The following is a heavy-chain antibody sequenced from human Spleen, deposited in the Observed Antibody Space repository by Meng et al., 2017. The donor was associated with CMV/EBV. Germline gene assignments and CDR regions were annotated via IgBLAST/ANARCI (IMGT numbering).Heavy chain of an antibody. CDR1: GGTFSSYA. CDR2: INPNSGGT. Sequence: ASVKVSCKASGGTFSSYAISWVRQAPGQGLEWMGWINPNSGGTNYAQKFQGRVTMTRDTSISTAYMELSRLRSDDTAVYYCARDLGVWYSSSSPWGQGTLVTVSS. J-gene: IGHJ5*02. V-gene: IGHV1-2*02. D-gene: IGHD6-13*01. CDR3: ARDLGVWYSSSSP.